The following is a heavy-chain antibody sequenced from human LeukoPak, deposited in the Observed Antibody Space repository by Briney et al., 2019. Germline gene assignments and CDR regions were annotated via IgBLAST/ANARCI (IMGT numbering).Heavy chain of an antibody. V-gene: IGHV3-53*04. CDR3: ARDSSGLSFDY. Sequence: GGSLRLSCAASGFIVSGNSMNGVRQDPGKGLEWVSDIYSGGRTYHADSVKGRFTISRHNSKNTLYLQMNSLRADDTAVYYCARDSSGLSFDYWGQGTLVSVSS. D-gene: IGHD6-19*01. CDR2: IYSGGRT. J-gene: IGHJ4*02. CDR1: GFIVSGNS.